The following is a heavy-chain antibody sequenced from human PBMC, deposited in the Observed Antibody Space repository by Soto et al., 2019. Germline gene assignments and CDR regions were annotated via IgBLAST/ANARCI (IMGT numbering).Heavy chain of an antibody. V-gene: IGHV1-24*01. CDR3: ATLSHDSSGYYYYY. J-gene: IGHJ4*02. CDR1: GYTLTELS. D-gene: IGHD3-22*01. CDR2: FDPEDGET. Sequence: ASVKVSCKVSGYTLTELSMHWVRQAPGKGLEWMGGFDPEDGETIYAQKFQGRVTMTEDTSTDTAYMELSSLISEDTAVYYCATLSHDSSGYYYYYWGQGTLVTVSS.